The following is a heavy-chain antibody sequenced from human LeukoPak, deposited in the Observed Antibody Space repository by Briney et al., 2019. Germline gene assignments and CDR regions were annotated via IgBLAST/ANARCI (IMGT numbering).Heavy chain of an antibody. Sequence: GRSLRLSCAASGFTFSSYAMHWVRQAPGKGLGWVAVVSYGGSNKYYADYVKGRFTISRDNSKNTLYLQMNSLRAEDTAVYYCAKEYYYDSSGYHDAFDIWGQGTMVTVSS. D-gene: IGHD3-22*01. J-gene: IGHJ3*02. CDR1: GFTFSSYA. V-gene: IGHV3-30-3*01. CDR2: VSYGGSNK. CDR3: AKEYYYDSSGYHDAFDI.